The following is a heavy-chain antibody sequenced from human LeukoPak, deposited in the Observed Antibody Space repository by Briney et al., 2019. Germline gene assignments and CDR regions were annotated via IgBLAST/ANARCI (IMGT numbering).Heavy chain of an antibody. CDR3: SRSGSYFDY. Sequence: TGGSLRLSCAASGFIFSTYDMNWVRRAPGKGVEWFSYISSISGTIHYADSVKGQFTISRDNAKNSLSLQMNSLRDEDTAVYSCSRSGSYFDYWGQGTLVTVSS. CDR1: GFIFSTYD. CDR2: ISSISGTI. V-gene: IGHV3-48*02. J-gene: IGHJ4*02. D-gene: IGHD1-26*01.